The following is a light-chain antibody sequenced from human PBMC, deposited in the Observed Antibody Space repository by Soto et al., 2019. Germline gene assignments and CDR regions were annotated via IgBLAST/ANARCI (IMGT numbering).Light chain of an antibody. J-gene: IGLJ2*01. V-gene: IGLV2-14*02. CDR1: SSDVGGYIL. CDR2: EVS. Sequence: QSVLTQPASVSGSPGQSITISCTGTSSDVGGYILVSWYQQHPGKAPKLMIYEVSNRPSGVSNRFSGSKSGNTASLTISGLQAEDEADYYCSSYTSSSGHVVFGGGTQLTVL. CDR3: SSYTSSSGHVV.